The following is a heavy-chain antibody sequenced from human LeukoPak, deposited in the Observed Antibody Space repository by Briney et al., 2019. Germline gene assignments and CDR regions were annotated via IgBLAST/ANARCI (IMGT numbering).Heavy chain of an antibody. CDR3: AKVAPLGDGDFWYFDL. D-gene: IGHD4-17*01. CDR1: GFIFSSYG. Sequence: GGSLRLSCAASGFIFSSYGMSWVRQAPGKGLEWVSAISASGGRTKNADSVKGRSTISRDNSKNTLYLQMNSLRAEDTAVYYCAKVAPLGDGDFWYFDLWGRGTLVTASS. CDR2: ISASGGRT. J-gene: IGHJ2*01. V-gene: IGHV3-23*01.